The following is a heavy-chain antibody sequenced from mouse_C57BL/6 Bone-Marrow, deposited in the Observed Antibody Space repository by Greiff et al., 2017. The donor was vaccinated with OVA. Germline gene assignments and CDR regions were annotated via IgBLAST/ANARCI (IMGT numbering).Heavy chain of an antibody. J-gene: IGHJ3*01. V-gene: IGHV1-47*01. CDR2: FHPYNDDT. CDR1: GYTFTTYP. D-gene: IGHD2-4*01. CDR3: ARPGDYDGDWFAY. Sequence: QVQLKQSGAELVKPGASVKMSCKASGYTFTTYPLEWMKQNHGKSLEWIGNFHPYNDDTKYNEKFKGKATLTVEKASSTVDLELSRLTSDDSAVYYCARPGDYDGDWFAYWGQGTLVTVSA.